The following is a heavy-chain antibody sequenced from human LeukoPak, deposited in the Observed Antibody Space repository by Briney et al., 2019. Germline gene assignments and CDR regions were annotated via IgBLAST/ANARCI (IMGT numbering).Heavy chain of an antibody. CDR1: GFTVSSNY. J-gene: IGHJ1*01. CDR3: ARVTYYYDSSGSSYFQH. V-gene: IGHV3-53*01. CDR2: IYSGGSA. D-gene: IGHD3-22*01. Sequence: GGSLRLSCAASGFTVSSNYMSWVRQAPGKGLEWVSVIYSGGSAYYADSVKGRFTISRDNSKNTLYLQMNSLRAEDTAAYYCARVTYYYDSSGSSYFQHWGQGTLVTVSS.